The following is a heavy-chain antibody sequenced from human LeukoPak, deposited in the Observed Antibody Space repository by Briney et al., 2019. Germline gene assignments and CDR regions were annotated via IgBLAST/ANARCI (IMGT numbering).Heavy chain of an antibody. D-gene: IGHD6-13*01. J-gene: IGHJ3*02. CDR3: AAGKSWDPGAFDI. CDR2: IVVGSGNT. V-gene: IGHV1-58*02. Sequence: GASVKVSCKASGFTFTSSAMQWVRQARGQRLEWIGWIVVGSGNTNYAQKFQERVTITRDMSTSTAYMELSSLRSEDTAVYYCAAGKSWDPGAFDIWGQGTMVTVSS. CDR1: GFTFTSSA.